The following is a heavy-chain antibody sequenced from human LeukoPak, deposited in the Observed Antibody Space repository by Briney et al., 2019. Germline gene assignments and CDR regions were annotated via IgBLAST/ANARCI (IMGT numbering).Heavy chain of an antibody. J-gene: IGHJ4*02. CDR1: GFTFSSYW. Sequence: TGGSLRLSCVASGFTFSSYWMHWVRQDPRKGLVWVSRINGDGRNINYADSVRGRFTISRDNAKNTLYLQMNTLRVEDTAVYYCVKDLPVLHSWGQGTLVTVSS. D-gene: IGHD3-16*01. V-gene: IGHV3-74*01. CDR2: INGDGRNI. CDR3: VKDLPVLHS.